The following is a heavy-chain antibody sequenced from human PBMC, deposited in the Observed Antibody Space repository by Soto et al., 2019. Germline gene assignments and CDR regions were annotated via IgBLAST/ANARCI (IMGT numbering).Heavy chain of an antibody. CDR1: GFTFSSYA. D-gene: IGHD3-22*01. J-gene: IGHJ3*02. V-gene: IGHV3-64*02. CDR3: ARGAADDSDAFDI. CDR2: ISSNGGST. Sequence: ETLRLSCAASGFTFSSYAMHWVRQAPGKGLEYVPAISSNGGSTYYADSVKGRFTISRDNSKNTLYLQMGSLGAEDMAVYYCARGAADDSDAFDIWGQGTMVTVSS.